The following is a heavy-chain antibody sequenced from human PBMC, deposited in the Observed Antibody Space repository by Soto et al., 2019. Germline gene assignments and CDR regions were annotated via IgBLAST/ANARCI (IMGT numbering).Heavy chain of an antibody. V-gene: IGHV4-39*01. D-gene: IGHD2-8*01. J-gene: IGHJ3*02. CDR3: ARRGYYAISAFDI. Sequence: PSETLSLTCTVSGGSINNYYWGWLRQPPGKGLEWIGSIYYSGSTYYNPSLKSRVTISVDTSKNQFSLKLSSVTAADTAVYYCARRGYYAISAFDIWGQGTMVTV. CDR2: IYYSGST. CDR1: GGSINNYY.